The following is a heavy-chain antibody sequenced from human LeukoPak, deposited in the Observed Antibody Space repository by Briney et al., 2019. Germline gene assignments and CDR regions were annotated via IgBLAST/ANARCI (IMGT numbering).Heavy chain of an antibody. Sequence: SVKVSCKASGNSISNYAVSWVRQAPGQGFEWMGGIIPIFGTADYAQKFQGRVTVTADQSTSTTYMALSSLKSEDTATYYCTTRACHAGGCSSSFYYYYGLHFWGQGTTVSVSS. V-gene: IGHV1-69*13. CDR2: IIPIFGTA. J-gene: IGHJ6*02. D-gene: IGHD3-16*01. CDR3: TTRACHAGGCSSSFYYYYGLHF. CDR1: GNSISNYA.